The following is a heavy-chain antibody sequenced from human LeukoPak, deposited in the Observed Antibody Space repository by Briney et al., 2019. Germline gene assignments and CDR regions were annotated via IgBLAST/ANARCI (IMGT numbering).Heavy chain of an antibody. CDR2: ISGSGGST. CDR1: GFTFSSYA. J-gene: IGHJ4*02. V-gene: IGHV3-23*01. Sequence: GGSLRLSCAASGFTFSSYAMSWVRQAPGKGLEWISAISGSGGSTYYADSVKGRFTISRDNSKNTLYLQMNSLRAEDTAVYYCAKRPEGGSPSREDYWGQGTLVTVSS. CDR3: AKRPEGGSPSREDY. D-gene: IGHD1-26*01.